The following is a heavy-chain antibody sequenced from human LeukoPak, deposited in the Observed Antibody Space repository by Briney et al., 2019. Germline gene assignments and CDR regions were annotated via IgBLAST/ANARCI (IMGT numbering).Heavy chain of an antibody. CDR3: ARGHRSGQMYYFDY. V-gene: IGHV1-2*02. J-gene: IGHJ4*02. D-gene: IGHD6-19*01. CDR2: INPNSGGT. Sequence: ASVKVSCKASGYTFTGYYMHWVRQAPGQGLEWMGWINPNSGGTNYAQKFQGRVTMTRDTSISTAYMELSSLRSDDTAVYYCARGHRSGQMYYFDYWGQGTVVTVSS. CDR1: GYTFTGYY.